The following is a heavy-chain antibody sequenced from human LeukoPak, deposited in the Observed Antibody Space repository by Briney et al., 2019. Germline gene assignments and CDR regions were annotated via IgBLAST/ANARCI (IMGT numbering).Heavy chain of an antibody. CDR1: GGSISSSSYY. Sequence: SETLSLTCTVSGGSISSSSYYWGWIRQPPGKGLEWIGSIYYSGSTYYNPSPKSRVTISVDTSKNQFSLKLSSVTAADTAVYYCARELWFGEPDDAFDNWGQGTMVTVSS. CDR2: IYYSGST. CDR3: ARELWFGEPDDAFDN. J-gene: IGHJ3*02. V-gene: IGHV4-39*07. D-gene: IGHD3-10*01.